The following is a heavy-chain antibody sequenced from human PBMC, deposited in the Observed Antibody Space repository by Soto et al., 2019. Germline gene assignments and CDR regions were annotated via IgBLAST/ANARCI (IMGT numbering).Heavy chain of an antibody. CDR1: GGSISSYY. Sequence: SETLSLTCTVSGGSISSYYWSWIRQPPGKGLEWIGYIYYSGSTNYNPSLKSRVTISVDTSKNQFSLKLSSVTAADTAVYYCARDSKYYYDSSGPAYYFDYWGHVPLVTVSS. D-gene: IGHD3-22*01. CDR3: ARDSKYYYDSSGPAYYFDY. CDR2: IYYSGST. J-gene: IGHJ4*01. V-gene: IGHV4-59*01.